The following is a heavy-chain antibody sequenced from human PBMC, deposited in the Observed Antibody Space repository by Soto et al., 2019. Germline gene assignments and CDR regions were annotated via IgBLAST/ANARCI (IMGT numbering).Heavy chain of an antibody. D-gene: IGHD2-2*01. CDR3: ARDLRPSRGIVVVPAARGY. V-gene: IGHV3-30-3*01. J-gene: IGHJ4*02. CDR1: GFTFSSYA. CDR2: ISYDGSNK. Sequence: SLRLSCAASGFTFSSYAMHWVRQAPGKGLEWVAVISYDGSNKYYADSVKGRFTISRDNSKNTLYLQMNSLRAEDTAVYYCARDLRPSRGIVVVPAARGYWGQGTLVTVSS.